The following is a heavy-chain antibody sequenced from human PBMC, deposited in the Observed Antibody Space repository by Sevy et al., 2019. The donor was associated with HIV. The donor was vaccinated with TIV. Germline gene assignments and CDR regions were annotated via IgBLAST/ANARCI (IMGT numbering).Heavy chain of an antibody. CDR1: GFDFSRNL. Sequence: GGSLRLSCAASGFDFSRNLMHWVLQVPGKGLVWVSQIKHDGSSTTYADSVKGRFSVSRDNAKNTLYLQMKGLRAEDTTFCYCAREGVDFWSVPVDFYYGMDVWGQGATVTVSS. CDR3: AREGVDFWSVPVDFYYGMDV. CDR2: IKHDGSST. D-gene: IGHD3-3*01. J-gene: IGHJ6*02. V-gene: IGHV3-74*01.